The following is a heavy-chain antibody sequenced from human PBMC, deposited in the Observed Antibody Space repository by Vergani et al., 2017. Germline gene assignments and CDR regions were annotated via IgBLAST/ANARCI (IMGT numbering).Heavy chain of an antibody. Sequence: QVHLVESGGGVVQPGRSLTLSCVASGFSFRGHGMHWVRQAPGKGLGWVAMISYDGDRRDYGDFAKGRFTISRDSSKTVYLQMNSLRVEDTAMYFCAKDLSYSNAWPHFDSRGQGTLVTVSS. CDR3: AKDLSYSNAWPHFDS. V-gene: IGHV3-30*18. CDR2: ISYDGDRR. CDR1: GFSFRGHG. D-gene: IGHD4-11*01. J-gene: IGHJ4*02.